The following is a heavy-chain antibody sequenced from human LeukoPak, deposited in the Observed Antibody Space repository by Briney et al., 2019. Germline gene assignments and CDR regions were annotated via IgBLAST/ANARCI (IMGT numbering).Heavy chain of an antibody. CDR1: GGSISNGIDS. D-gene: IGHD3-10*01. J-gene: IGHJ4*02. V-gene: IGHV4-61*02. Sequence: SETLPLTCRVPGGSISNGIDSSGWMPRPAGKGLDWLVRMYPSRSTNYNPSLNRRVTISVDQSKNQCSLKLSSGTAADTAVYYCASQGPGYGAGGRYFDYWGQGTLVTVSS. CDR2: MYPSRST. CDR3: ASQGPGYGAGGRYFDY.